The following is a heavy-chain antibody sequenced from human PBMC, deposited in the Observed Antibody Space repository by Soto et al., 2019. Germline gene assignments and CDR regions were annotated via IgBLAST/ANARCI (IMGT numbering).Heavy chain of an antibody. CDR1: GFTFSGSA. J-gene: IGHJ4*02. V-gene: IGHV3-73*01. CDR2: IRSKANSYAT. D-gene: IGHD2-15*01. CDR3: TRDPHSEYCSGGSCYPGPDDY. Sequence: GGSLRLSCAASGFTFSGSAMHWVRQASGKGLEWVGRIRSKANSYATAYAASVKGRFTISRDDSKNTAYLQMNSLKTEDTAVYYCTRDPHSEYCSGGSCYPGPDDYWGQGTLVTVSS.